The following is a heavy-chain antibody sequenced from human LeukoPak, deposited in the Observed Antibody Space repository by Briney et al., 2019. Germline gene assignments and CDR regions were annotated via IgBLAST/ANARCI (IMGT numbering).Heavy chain of an antibody. Sequence: GGSLRLSCAASGFTSSNYWMSWVRQAPGKGPEWVGDIKTDGSDKYYVGSVKGRFTISRDNAKNSLYLQMNSLRAEDTAVYYCARDSLIQYGSGSYWGFDYWGQGTLVTVSS. CDR1: GFTSSNYW. CDR2: IKTDGSDK. V-gene: IGHV3-7*03. J-gene: IGHJ4*02. CDR3: ARDSLIQYGSGSYWGFDY. D-gene: IGHD3-10*01.